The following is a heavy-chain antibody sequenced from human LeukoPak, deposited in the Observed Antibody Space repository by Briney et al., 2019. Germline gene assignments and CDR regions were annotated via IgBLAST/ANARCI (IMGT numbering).Heavy chain of an antibody. CDR3: ARGVDYYDYVWGSYRPRFDY. D-gene: IGHD3-16*02. J-gene: IGHJ4*02. Sequence: ASVKVSCKASGYTFTSYDINWVRQATGQGREWMGWMNPNSGNTGYAQKFQGGVTMTRNTSISTAYMELSSLRSEDTAVYYCARGVDYYDYVWGSYRPRFDYWGQGTLVTVSS. CDR1: GYTFTSYD. V-gene: IGHV1-8*01. CDR2: MNPNSGNT.